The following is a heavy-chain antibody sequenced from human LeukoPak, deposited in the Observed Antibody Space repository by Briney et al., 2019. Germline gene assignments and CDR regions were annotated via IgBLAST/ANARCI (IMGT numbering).Heavy chain of an antibody. V-gene: IGHV3-43*02. CDR1: GFTFSSYS. J-gene: IGHJ4*02. CDR3: AKDATYDYVWGTVSFDY. Sequence: EPGGSLRLSCAASGFTFSSYSMNWVRHAPGKGLGWVSLISGDGGSTYYADSVKGRFTISRDNSKNSLYLQMNSLRTEDTALYYCAKDATYDYVWGTVSFDYWGQGTLVTVSS. D-gene: IGHD3-16*01. CDR2: ISGDGGST.